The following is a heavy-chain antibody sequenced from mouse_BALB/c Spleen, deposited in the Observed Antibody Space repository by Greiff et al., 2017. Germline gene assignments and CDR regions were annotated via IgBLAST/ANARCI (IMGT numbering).Heavy chain of an antibody. CDR2: ISSGSSTI. CDR1: GFTFSSFG. CDR3: ARLPGKENWFAY. Sequence: EVNVVESGGGLVQPGGSRKLSCAASGFTFSSFGMHWVRQAPEKGLEWVAYISSGSSTIYYADTVKGRFTITRDNPKNTLFLQMTSLRSKDTAMYYCARLPGKENWFAYWGQGTLVTVSA. V-gene: IGHV5-17*02. D-gene: IGHD5-1*01. J-gene: IGHJ3*01.